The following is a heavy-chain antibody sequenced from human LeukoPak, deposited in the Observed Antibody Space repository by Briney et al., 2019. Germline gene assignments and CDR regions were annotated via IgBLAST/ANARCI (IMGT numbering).Heavy chain of an antibody. D-gene: IGHD2-8*01. CDR3: ARTNGLALDY. J-gene: IGHJ4*02. CDR2: ITTTSTYI. V-gene: IGHV3-21*01. CDR1: GFTFSSYS. Sequence: PGESLRLSCAASGFTFSSYSMNWVRQAPGKGLEWVSSITTTSTYIYYADSVKDRFTISRDNAKNSLYLQMNSLRAEDTAVYYCARTNGLALDYWGQGSLVTVSS.